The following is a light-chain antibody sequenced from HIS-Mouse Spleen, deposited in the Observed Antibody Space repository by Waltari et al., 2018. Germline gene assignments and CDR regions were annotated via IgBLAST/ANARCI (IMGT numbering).Light chain of an antibody. CDR3: VLYMGSGISWV. Sequence: QSALTQPPSASGSPGQSVTISCTGTSSDVGGYNYVSWYQQHPGKAPKLMIYEVSKRPSGVPDRFSGSILGNKAALTITGAQADDESDYYCVLYMGSGISWVFGGGTKLTVL. CDR1: SSDVGGYNY. V-gene: IGLV2-8*01. CDR2: EVS. J-gene: IGLJ3*02.